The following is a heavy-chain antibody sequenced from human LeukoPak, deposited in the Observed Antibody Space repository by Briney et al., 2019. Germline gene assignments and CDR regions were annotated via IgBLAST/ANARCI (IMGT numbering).Heavy chain of an antibody. CDR3: ARADDYVWGSYRYGPFDY. Sequence: PGGSLRLSCAASGFPFTSYSMNWVRQAAGKGLEWVSYISSSSSTIYYADSVKGRFTISRDNAKNSLYLQMNSLRAEDTAVYYCARADDYVWGSYRYGPFDYWGQGTLVTVSS. CDR2: ISSSSSTI. V-gene: IGHV3-48*04. J-gene: IGHJ4*02. D-gene: IGHD3-16*02. CDR1: GFPFTSYS.